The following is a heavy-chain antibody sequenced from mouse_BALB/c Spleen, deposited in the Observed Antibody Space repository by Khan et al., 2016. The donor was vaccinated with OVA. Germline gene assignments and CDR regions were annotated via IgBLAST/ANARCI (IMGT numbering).Heavy chain of an antibody. CDR2: INPSTGYT. D-gene: IGHD1-1*01. CDR3: ARRVLRWDFDY. V-gene: IGHV1-7*01. J-gene: IGHJ2*01. Sequence: QVQLKESGAELAKPGASVKMSCTASGYTFINYWILWVKQRPGQGLEWIGYINPSTGYTEYNQNFKDKATLTADKSYSTAYMQLSSLTSEDSAVYYCARRVLRWDFDYWGQGTTLTVSS. CDR1: GYTFINYW.